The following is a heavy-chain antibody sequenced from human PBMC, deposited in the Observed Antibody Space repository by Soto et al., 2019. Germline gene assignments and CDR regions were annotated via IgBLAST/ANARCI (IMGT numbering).Heavy chain of an antibody. J-gene: IGHJ6*02. D-gene: IGHD1-26*01. CDR3: AKDLRDSGSYSYYYHYGMDV. CDR2: ISYDGSNK. CDR1: GFTFSSYG. V-gene: IGHV3-30*18. Sequence: HPGGSLRLSCAASGFTFSSYGMHWVRQAPGKGLEWVAVISYDGSNKYYADSVKGRFTISRDNSKNTLYLQMNSLRAEDTAVYYCAKDLRDSGSYSYYYHYGMDVWGQGTTVTVSS.